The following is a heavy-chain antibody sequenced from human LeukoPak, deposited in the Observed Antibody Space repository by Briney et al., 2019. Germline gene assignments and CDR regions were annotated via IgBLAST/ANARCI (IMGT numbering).Heavy chain of an antibody. V-gene: IGHV3-30*04. CDR2: ISYDGSNK. CDR1: GFTFSSYA. Sequence: GGSLRLSCAASGFTFSSYAMHWVRQAPGKGLEWVAVISYDGSNKYYADPVKGRFTISRDNSKNTLYLQMNSLRAEDTAVYYCARDRVPAAKRSGSMDVWGKGTTVTVSS. J-gene: IGHJ6*04. CDR3: ARDRVPAAKRSGSMDV. D-gene: IGHD2-2*01.